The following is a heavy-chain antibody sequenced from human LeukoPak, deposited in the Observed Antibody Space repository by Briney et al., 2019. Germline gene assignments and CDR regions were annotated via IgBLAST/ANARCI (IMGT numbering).Heavy chain of an antibody. Sequence: GGSLRLSCAASGFTFSSYAMSWVRPAPGKGREWVSAISGSGGSTYYADPVKGRFTISSDNSKNTLYLQMTTLRAEDTAVYYCATDDYAAPWGQGTLVTVSS. D-gene: IGHD4/OR15-4a*01. CDR3: ATDDYAAP. CDR2: ISGSGGST. V-gene: IGHV3-23*01. J-gene: IGHJ5*02. CDR1: GFTFSSYA.